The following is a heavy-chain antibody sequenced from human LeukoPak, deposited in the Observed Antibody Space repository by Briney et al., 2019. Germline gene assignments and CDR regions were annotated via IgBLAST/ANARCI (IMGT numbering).Heavy chain of an antibody. D-gene: IGHD2-2*02. V-gene: IGHV1-18*01. CDR2: ISAYNSNT. CDR3: ARGGCSSTSCYSPYYYYGMDV. CDR1: GYTFTSYG. Sequence: ASVKVSCKASGYTFTSYGISWVRQAPGQGLEWMGWISAYNSNTNYAQKLQGRVTMTTDTSTSTAYMELRSLRSDDTAVYYCARGGCSSTSCYSPYYYYGMDVWGQGTTVTVSS. J-gene: IGHJ6*02.